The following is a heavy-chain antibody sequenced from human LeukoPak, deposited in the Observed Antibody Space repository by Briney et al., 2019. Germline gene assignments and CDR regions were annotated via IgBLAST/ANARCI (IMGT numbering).Heavy chain of an antibody. CDR2: ISGSGGST. D-gene: IGHD6-19*01. CDR3: AKDIGKGSGWY. V-gene: IGHV3-23*01. Sequence: GGSLRLSCAASGFTFSSYAMSWVRQAPGKGLEWVSAISGSGGSTYYADSVKGRFTISRDNSKNTPYLQMNSLRAEDTAVYYCAKDIGKGSGWYWGQGTLVTVSS. J-gene: IGHJ4*02. CDR1: GFTFSSYA.